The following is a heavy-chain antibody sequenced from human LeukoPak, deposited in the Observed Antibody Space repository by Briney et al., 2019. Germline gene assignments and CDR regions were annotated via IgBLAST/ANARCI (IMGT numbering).Heavy chain of an antibody. CDR1: GFTFSSYA. Sequence: GRSLRLSCAASGFTFSSYAMHWVRQAPGKGLEWVAVISYDGSNKYYADSVKGRFTISRDNSKNTLYLQMNSLRAEDTAVYYCARTRNAALRLRHQGYFDYWGQGTLVTVSS. CDR2: ISYDGSNK. CDR3: ARTRNAALRLRHQGYFDY. V-gene: IGHV3-30-3*01. D-gene: IGHD3-16*01. J-gene: IGHJ4*02.